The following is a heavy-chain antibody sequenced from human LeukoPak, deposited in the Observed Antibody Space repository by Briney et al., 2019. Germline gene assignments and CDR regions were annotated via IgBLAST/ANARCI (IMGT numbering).Heavy chain of an antibody. Sequence: GGSLRLSCAASGFRFSSYSMNWVRQAPGKGLEWVANIKQDGSEKYYVDSVKGRFTISRDNAKNSLYLQMNSLRVEDTAVYYCAKDYVSGDGYWDFDYWGQGTLVTVSS. J-gene: IGHJ4*02. D-gene: IGHD5-24*01. CDR2: IKQDGSEK. V-gene: IGHV3-7*03. CDR3: AKDYVSGDGYWDFDY. CDR1: GFRFSSYS.